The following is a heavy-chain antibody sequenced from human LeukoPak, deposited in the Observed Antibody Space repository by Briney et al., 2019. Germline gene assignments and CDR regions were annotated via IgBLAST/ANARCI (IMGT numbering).Heavy chain of an antibody. Sequence: KHGESLKFSCKGSGYSFTSYWIGWVREMAGKGLEWMGIIYTGDSDTRDSPSFQGQVTISADKSISTAYLQWSSLKASDTAMYYCARYPDTDDAFDIWGQGTMVTVSS. CDR2: IYTGDSDT. J-gene: IGHJ3*02. D-gene: IGHD3-9*01. V-gene: IGHV5-51*01. CDR1: GYSFTSYW. CDR3: ARYPDTDDAFDI.